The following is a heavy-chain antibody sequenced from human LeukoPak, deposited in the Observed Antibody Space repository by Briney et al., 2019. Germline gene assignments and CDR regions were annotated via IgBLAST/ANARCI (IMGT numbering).Heavy chain of an antibody. V-gene: IGHV4-39*01. J-gene: IGHJ5*02. CDR2: IYYSGSI. CDR1: GGSISSSSYY. CDR3: ARLDYGTLYP. Sequence: SETLSLTCTVSGGSISSSSYYWGWIRQPPGKGLEWIGSIYYSGSIYYNPSLKSRVTISVDTSKNQFSLKLSSVTAADSAVYYCARLDYGTLYPWGQGTLVTVSS. D-gene: IGHD3-16*01.